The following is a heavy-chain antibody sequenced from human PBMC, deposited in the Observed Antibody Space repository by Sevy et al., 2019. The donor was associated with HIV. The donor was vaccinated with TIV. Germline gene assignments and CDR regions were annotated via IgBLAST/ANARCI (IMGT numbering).Heavy chain of an antibody. CDR1: GYSFTSYW. V-gene: IGHV5-51*01. D-gene: IGHD4-17*01. CDR2: IYPGDSDT. CDR3: ARHHDYGDYVDY. J-gene: IGHJ4*02. Sequence: VGTLKISCKGSGYSFTSYWIGWVRQMPGKGLEWMGLIYPGDSDTRYSPSFQGQVTISADMSISTACLQWSGLKASDTAMYYCARHHDYGDYVDYWGQGTLVTVSS.